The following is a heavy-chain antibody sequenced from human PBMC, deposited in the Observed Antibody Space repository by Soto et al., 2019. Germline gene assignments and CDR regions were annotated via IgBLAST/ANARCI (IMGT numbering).Heavy chain of an antibody. CDR1: GFTVSSDS. Sequence: EVQLVETGGDLIQPGGSLRLSCAASGFTVSSDSMTWVRQAPGKGLEWISIIYSDTNTDYAESVKARFSSCRDASKKILYLQMNRRSGEDTAEYYCARHYSAMGVWGQGTTVTGSS. J-gene: IGHJ6*02. CDR3: ARHYSAMGV. CDR2: IYSDTNT. V-gene: IGHV3-53*02.